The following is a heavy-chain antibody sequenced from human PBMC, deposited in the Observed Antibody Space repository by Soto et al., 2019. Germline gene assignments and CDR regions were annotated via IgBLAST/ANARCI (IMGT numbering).Heavy chain of an antibody. J-gene: IGHJ6*02. D-gene: IGHD3-16*01. V-gene: IGHV1-3*01. CDR3: ARPLTSLYGYGMDV. CDR2: INAGNGNT. CDR1: GYTFTSYA. Sequence: ASVKVSCKASGYTFTSYAMHWVRQAPGQRLEWMGWINAGNGNTKYSQKFQGRVTITRDTSASTAYMELSSLRSEDTAVYYCARPLTSLYGYGMDVWGQGTKVTVSS.